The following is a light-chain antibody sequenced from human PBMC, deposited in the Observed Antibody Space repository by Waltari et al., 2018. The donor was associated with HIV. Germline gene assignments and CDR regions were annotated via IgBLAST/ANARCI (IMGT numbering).Light chain of an antibody. Sequence: EIVLTQSPATVSVSPGESATLSCRASQSVGKSLAWYQKKPGQAPRLLVYGGSARVYGVPLRFSGSGSGTEFALTITSLQSEDSAVYFCQQYGDWPPLTFGQGTQLEIK. CDR3: QQYGDWPPLT. CDR2: GGS. J-gene: IGKJ5*01. CDR1: QSVGKS. V-gene: IGKV3-15*01.